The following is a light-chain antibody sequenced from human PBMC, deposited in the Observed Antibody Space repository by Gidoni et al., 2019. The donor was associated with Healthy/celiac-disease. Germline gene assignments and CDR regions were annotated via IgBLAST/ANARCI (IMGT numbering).Light chain of an antibody. J-gene: IGKJ5*01. V-gene: IGKV3-15*01. CDR3: QQYNNWPPIT. Sequence: IVMTQSPATLTVSPGESATLSCRASQCVSSNLAWYQQKPGQAPRLLIYGASTRATGIPARFSGSGSGTEFTLTISSLQSEDFAVYYCQQYNNWPPITFGQGTQLEIK. CDR1: QCVSSN. CDR2: GAS.